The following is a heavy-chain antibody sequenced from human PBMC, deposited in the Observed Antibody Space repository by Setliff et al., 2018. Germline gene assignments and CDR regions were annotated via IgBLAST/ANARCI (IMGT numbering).Heavy chain of an antibody. D-gene: IGHD2-8*01. CDR3: SRLVRYCTTTTCQSVPGAEV. J-gene: IGHJ3*01. V-gene: IGHV1-69*06. Sequence: SVKVSCKASGDTFSTYTLSWVRQAPGQGLEWMGGIIPLLETVKYAQKFQGRVTITADKSTSTGYMELRSLISDDTAVYYCSRLVRYCTTTTCQSVPGAEVWGQGQRSPSPQ. CDR2: IIPLLETV. CDR1: GDTFSTYT.